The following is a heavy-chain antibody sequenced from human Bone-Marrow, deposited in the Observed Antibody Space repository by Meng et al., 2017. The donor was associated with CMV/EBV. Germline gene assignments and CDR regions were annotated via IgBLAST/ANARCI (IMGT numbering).Heavy chain of an antibody. CDR3: AKDFRGIAARRSYGMDV. D-gene: IGHD6-6*01. V-gene: IGHV3-43*01. CDR2: ISWDGGST. J-gene: IGHJ6*02. CDR1: GFTFDDYT. Sequence: GESLKISCAASGFTFDDYTMHWVRQAPGKGLEWVSLISWDGGSTYDADSVKGRFTISRDNSKNSLYLQMNSLRTEDTALYYCAKDFRGIAARRSYGMDVWGQGTTVTVSS.